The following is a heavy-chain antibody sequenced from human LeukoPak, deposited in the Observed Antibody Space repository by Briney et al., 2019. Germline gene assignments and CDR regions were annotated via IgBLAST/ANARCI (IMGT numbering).Heavy chain of an antibody. V-gene: IGHV3-7*05. CDR1: GFTFSSYW. J-gene: IGHJ4*02. CDR2: INQGGSEK. D-gene: IGHD6-19*01. CDR3: VRDGSGYDY. Sequence: PGGSLRLSCGASGFTFSSYWMSWVRQAPGKGLEWVANINQGGSEKYYLNSVKGRFTISRDNAKNSLYLQMNSLRADDTAIYYCVRDGSGYDYWGQGTLVTVSS.